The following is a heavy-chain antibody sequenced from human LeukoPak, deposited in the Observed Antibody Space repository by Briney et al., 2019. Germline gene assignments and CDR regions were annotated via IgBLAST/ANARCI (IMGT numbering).Heavy chain of an antibody. CDR1: GYTFTSYD. J-gene: IGHJ5*02. V-gene: IGHV1-8*01. CDR2: MNPNSGNT. Sequence: ASVKVSCTSSGYTFTSYDINWVRQATGQGLEWMGWMNPNSGNTGYAQKFQGRVTMTRNTSISTAYMELSSLRSEDTAVYYCARGLPRFSNWFDPWGQGTLVTVSS. CDR3: ARGLPRFSNWFDP. D-gene: IGHD3-3*01.